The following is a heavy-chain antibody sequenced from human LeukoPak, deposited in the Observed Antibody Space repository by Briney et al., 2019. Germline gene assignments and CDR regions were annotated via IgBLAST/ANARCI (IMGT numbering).Heavy chain of an antibody. CDR3: ARRPYSSGWYDY. J-gene: IGHJ4*02. D-gene: IGHD6-19*01. Sequence: SETLSLTCTVSSGSISTTSYYWGWIRQPPGKGLEWIGIVYYSGATYYNPSLQSRVTISVDTSKNQFSLKLTSVSAADTAVYCCARRPYSSGWYDYWGQGTLVTVSS. V-gene: IGHV4-39*01. CDR1: SGSISTTSYY. CDR2: VYYSGAT.